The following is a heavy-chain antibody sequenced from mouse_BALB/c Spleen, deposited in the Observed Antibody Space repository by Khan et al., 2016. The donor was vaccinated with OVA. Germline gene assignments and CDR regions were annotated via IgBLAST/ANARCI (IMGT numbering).Heavy chain of an antibody. Sequence: QVQLKQSGAELARPGASVKMSCKASGYTFTSNTMHWVKQRPGQGLEWIGYINPRSSYTNYNQKFKDKATLTADKSSSTAYMQLSSLTSEDSVVYYCARRTTGYAIDYWGQGTSVTVSS. CDR2: INPRSSYT. J-gene: IGHJ4*01. V-gene: IGHV1-4*01. CDR1: GYTFTSNT. CDR3: ARRTTGYAIDY. D-gene: IGHD2-14*01.